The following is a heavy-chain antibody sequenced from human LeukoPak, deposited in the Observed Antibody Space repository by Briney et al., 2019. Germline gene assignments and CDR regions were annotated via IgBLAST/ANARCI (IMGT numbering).Heavy chain of an antibody. Sequence: GGSLRLSCTTSGFNFGDYAMSWVRQAPGKGLEWVGFIRSKVYGGTTEYAASVKGRFTISRDDSKGIAYLQMNSLKTEDTAVYHCIRGNGYGPYWGQGTLVTVSS. V-gene: IGHV3-49*04. D-gene: IGHD5-12*01. CDR2: IRSKVYGGTT. J-gene: IGHJ4*02. CDR3: IRGNGYGPY. CDR1: GFNFGDYA.